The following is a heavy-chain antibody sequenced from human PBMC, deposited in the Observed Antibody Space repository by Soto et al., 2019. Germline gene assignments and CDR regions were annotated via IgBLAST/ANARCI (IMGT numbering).Heavy chain of an antibody. CDR3: ARDGRIAAAGRLYYYYYGMDV. CDR1: GYTFTSYG. CDR2: MNPNSGNT. V-gene: IGHV1-8*02. D-gene: IGHD6-13*01. J-gene: IGHJ6*02. Sequence: ASVKVSCKASGYTFTSYGISWVRQATGQGLEWMGWMNPNSGNTGYAQKFQGRVTMTRNTSISTAYMELSSLRSEDTAVYYCARDGRIAAAGRLYYYYYGMDVWGQGTTVTVSS.